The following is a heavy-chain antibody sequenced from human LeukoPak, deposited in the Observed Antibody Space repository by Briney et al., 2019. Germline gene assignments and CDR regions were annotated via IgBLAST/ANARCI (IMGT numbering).Heavy chain of an antibody. CDR1: GFTFSSYW. J-gene: IGHJ4*02. Sequence: GGSLRLSRAASGFTFSSYWMHWVRQAPGKGLVWVSRINSDGSSTSYADSVKGRFTISRDNAKNTLYLQMNSLRAEDTAVYYCARDGVVTPTHFDYWGQGTLVTVSS. CDR3: ARDGVVTPTHFDY. V-gene: IGHV3-74*01. D-gene: IGHD3-3*01. CDR2: INSDGSST.